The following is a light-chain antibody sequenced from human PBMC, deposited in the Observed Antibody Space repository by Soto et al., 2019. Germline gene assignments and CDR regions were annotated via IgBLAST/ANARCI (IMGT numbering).Light chain of an antibody. J-gene: IGKJ1*01. CDR1: QNIERW. V-gene: IGKV1-5*01. CDR3: QQYQSDPST. CDR2: DVS. Sequence: RCTMTKYVGDRVRLTCRASQNIERWQAWYQQKPGKAPKLLLYDVSTLERGVPSRFSGSGSATEFTLTISDLQPDDFAKSYCQQYQSDPSTFGQGTKLDIK.